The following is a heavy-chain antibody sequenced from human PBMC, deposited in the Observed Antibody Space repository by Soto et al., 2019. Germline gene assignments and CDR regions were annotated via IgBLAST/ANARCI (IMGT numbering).Heavy chain of an antibody. CDR3: ARNSGTYSLDY. CDR1: GYRFNRYL. CDR2: ISVAYGKT. Sequence: LVKVSCKAPGYRFNRYLMHWVRQAPGQRLEWMGWISVAYGKTKYSQSVKGRVTITSDASASTVYMELSRLTSEDTAVYYCARNSGTYSLDYWGQ. V-gene: IGHV1-3*01. D-gene: IGHD1-26*01. J-gene: IGHJ4*01.